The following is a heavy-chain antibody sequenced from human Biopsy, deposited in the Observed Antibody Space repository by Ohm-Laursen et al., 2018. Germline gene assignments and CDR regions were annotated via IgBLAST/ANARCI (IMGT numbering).Heavy chain of an antibody. J-gene: IGHJ4*02. CDR1: GFTFSDYN. V-gene: IGHV3-11*01. D-gene: IGHD3-3*01. CDR3: ARFPDFWSGYYVDS. Sequence: SLRLSCAASGFTFSDYNMSWIRQAPGKGLEWISYISSRGSNIYYADSVKGRFTISRDNANNSLFLQMNSLRAEDTAVYYCARFPDFWSGYYVDSWGQGTLVTVSS. CDR2: ISSRGSNI.